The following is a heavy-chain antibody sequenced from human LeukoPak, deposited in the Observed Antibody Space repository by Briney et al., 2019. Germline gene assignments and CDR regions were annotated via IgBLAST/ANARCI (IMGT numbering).Heavy chain of an antibody. J-gene: IGHJ4*02. CDR2: INWRGGST. CDR1: GFTLADYG. V-gene: IGHV3-20*04. D-gene: IGHD3-10*01. CDR3: ARGGGNYPFDW. Sequence: GGSLRLSCAASGFTLADYGMSWVRQVPRKGLEWVSGINWRGGSTDYADSVQGRFTISRDNAKSSLYLQMNSLRAEDTAFYYCARGGGNYPFDWWGQGILVTVSS.